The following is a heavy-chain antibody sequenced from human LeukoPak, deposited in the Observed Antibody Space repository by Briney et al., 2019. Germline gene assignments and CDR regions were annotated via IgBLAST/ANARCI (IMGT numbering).Heavy chain of an antibody. CDR3: ARALGSSIAARPGVY. CDR1: GFTFSSYS. D-gene: IGHD6-6*01. V-gene: IGHV3-21*01. J-gene: IGHJ4*02. CDR2: ISSSSSYI. Sequence: PGGSLRLSCAASGFTFSSYSMNWVRQAPGKGLEWVSSISSSSSYIYYADSVKGRFTISRDNAKNSLYLQMNSLRAEDTAVYYCARALGSSIAARPGVYWGQGTLVTVSS.